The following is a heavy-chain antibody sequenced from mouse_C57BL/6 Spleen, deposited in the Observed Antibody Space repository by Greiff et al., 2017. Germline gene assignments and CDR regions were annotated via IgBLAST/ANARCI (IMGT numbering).Heavy chain of an antibody. D-gene: IGHD1-1*01. CDR1: GYAFTNYL. CDR3: ARSGYYYGSSYGYFDV. CDR2: INPGSGGT. V-gene: IGHV1-54*01. Sequence: VKLMESGAELVRPGTSVKVSCKASGYAFTNYLIEWVKQRPGQGLEWIGVINPGSGGTNYNEKFKGKATLTADKSSSTAYMQLSSLTSEDSAVYFCARSGYYYGSSYGYFDVWGTGTTVTVSS. J-gene: IGHJ1*03.